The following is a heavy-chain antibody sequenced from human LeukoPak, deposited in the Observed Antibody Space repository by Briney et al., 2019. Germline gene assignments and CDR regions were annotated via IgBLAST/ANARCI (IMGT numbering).Heavy chain of an antibody. CDR1: GGSISSSSYY. CDR3: ARGKGLPPLYYYYYYGMDV. J-gene: IGHJ6*02. CDR2: IYYSGST. D-gene: IGHD4-11*01. V-gene: IGHV4-39*07. Sequence: PSETLSLTCTVSGGSISSSSYYWGWIRQPPGKGLEWIGSIYYSGSTYYNPSLKSRVTISVDTSKNQFSLKLSSVTAADTAVYYCARGKGLPPLYYYYYYGMDVWGQGTTVTVSS.